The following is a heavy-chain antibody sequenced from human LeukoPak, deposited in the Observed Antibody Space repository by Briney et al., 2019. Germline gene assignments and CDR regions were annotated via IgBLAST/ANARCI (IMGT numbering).Heavy chain of an antibody. Sequence: PGGSLRLSCAASGFTFSSYSMNWVRQAPGKGLEWVSSISSSSSYIYYADSVKGRFTISRDNAKNSLYPQMNSLRAEDTAVYYCARAPLTNEDYWGQGTLVTVSS. V-gene: IGHV3-21*01. CDR2: ISSSSSYI. J-gene: IGHJ4*02. D-gene: IGHD2-8*01. CDR3: ARAPLTNEDY. CDR1: GFTFSSYS.